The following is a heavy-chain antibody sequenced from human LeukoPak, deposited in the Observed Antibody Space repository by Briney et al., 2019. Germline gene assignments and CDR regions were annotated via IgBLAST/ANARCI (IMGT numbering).Heavy chain of an antibody. Sequence: SETLSLTCTVSGGSISSSSYYWGWIRQPPGKGLEWIGSIYHSGSTYYNPSLKSRVTISVDTSKNQFSLKLSSVTAADTAVYYCARTAMVSVFSIWGQGTMVTASS. CDR1: GGSISSSSYY. J-gene: IGHJ3*02. D-gene: IGHD5-18*01. CDR2: IYHSGST. V-gene: IGHV4-39*07. CDR3: ARTAMVSVFSI.